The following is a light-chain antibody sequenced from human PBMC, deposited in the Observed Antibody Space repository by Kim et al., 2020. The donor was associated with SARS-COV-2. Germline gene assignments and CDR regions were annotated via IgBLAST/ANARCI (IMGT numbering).Light chain of an antibody. V-gene: IGLV2-14*03. CDR3: SSYTSTTTWV. CDR1: SSDIGGYNS. CDR2: DVN. Sequence: QSALTQPASVSGSPGQSITISCTGTSSDIGGYNSVSWFQQFPGKAPKLIIYDVNKWTSGASHRFSGSKSGNTASLTISGLQAEDEADYYCSSYTSTTTWVFGGGTHLTVL. J-gene: IGLJ7*01.